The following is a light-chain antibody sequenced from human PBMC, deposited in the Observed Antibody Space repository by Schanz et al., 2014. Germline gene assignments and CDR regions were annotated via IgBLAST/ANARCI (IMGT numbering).Light chain of an antibody. CDR1: ASNIGAGYD. V-gene: IGLV1-40*01. CDR2: DNT. J-gene: IGLJ1*01. CDR3: SSYAGRSTFL. Sequence: QSVLTQPPSVSGAPGQGVTISCTGSASNIGAGYDVHWYQQVPGTAPKPLIFDNTNRPSGVPDRFSGSKSGTSASLAITGLQADDEADYFCSSYAGRSTFLFGGGTKVTVL.